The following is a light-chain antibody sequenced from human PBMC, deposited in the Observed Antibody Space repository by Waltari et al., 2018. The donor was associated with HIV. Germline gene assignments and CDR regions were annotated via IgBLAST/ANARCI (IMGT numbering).Light chain of an antibody. V-gene: IGKV4-1*01. CDR1: QSVLYSSNNKNY. J-gene: IGKJ4*01. Sequence: DIVMTQSPDSLVVSLGERATIHCKSRQSVLYSSNNKNYLAWYQQKPGQPPKLLIYWASTRESGVPDRFSGSGSGTDFTLTISSLQAEDVAVYYCQQYYSTPFTFGGGTKVEIK. CDR2: WAS. CDR3: QQYYSTPFT.